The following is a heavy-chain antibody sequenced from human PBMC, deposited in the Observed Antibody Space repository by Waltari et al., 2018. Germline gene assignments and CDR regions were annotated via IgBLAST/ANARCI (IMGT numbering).Heavy chain of an antibody. CDR1: DGSITSYY. J-gene: IGHJ4*02. CDR3: ARTYSSAWPPLLDY. V-gene: IGHV4-4*07. D-gene: IGHD6-19*01. Sequence: QVQLQESGPGLVNPSETLSLTCTVSDGSITSYYWSWIRQPAGKGLEWIGRIYGGGGADYNPSLRSRVAMSVDTSKSQFSLMMRSVTAADTAIYYCARTYSSAWPPLLDYWGQGTLVTVSS. CDR2: IYGGGGA.